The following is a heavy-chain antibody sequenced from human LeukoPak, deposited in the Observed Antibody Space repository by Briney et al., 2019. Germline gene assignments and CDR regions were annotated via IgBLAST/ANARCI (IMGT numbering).Heavy chain of an antibody. V-gene: IGHV4-59*01. CDR1: GGSISSYY. Sequence: PSETLSLTCTVSGGSISSYYWSWIRQPPGKGLEWIGYIYYSGSTNYNPSLKSRVTISVDTSKNQFSLELSSVTAADTAVYYCARAYCSSTSCSVGAFDIWGQGTMVTVSS. CDR2: IYYSGST. J-gene: IGHJ3*02. CDR3: ARAYCSSTSCSVGAFDI. D-gene: IGHD2-2*01.